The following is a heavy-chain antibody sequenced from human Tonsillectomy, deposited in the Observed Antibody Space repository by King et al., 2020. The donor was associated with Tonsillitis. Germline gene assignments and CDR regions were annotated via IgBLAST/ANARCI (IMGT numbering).Heavy chain of an antibody. Sequence: VQLVESGGGLVKPGGSLRLSCAASGFTFRNAWMSWVRQAPGKGLEWVGRIKSKTDGGTTDYAAPVKGRFTISRDDSKNTLYLQMNSLKTEDTAVYFCTTALLWFGELYAFDIWGQGTMVTVSS. D-gene: IGHD3-10*01. V-gene: IGHV3-15*01. J-gene: IGHJ3*02. CDR1: GFTFRNAW. CDR3: TTALLWFGELYAFDI. CDR2: IKSKTDGGTT.